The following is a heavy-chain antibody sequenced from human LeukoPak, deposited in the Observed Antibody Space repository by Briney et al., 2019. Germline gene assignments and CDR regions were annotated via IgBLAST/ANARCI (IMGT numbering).Heavy chain of an antibody. CDR2: IYSGGST. J-gene: IGHJ6*02. V-gene: IGHV3-53*01. D-gene: IGHD3-3*01. CDR1: GFTVSSNY. Sequence: GGSLRLSCAASGFTVSSNYMSWVRQAPGKGLEWVSVIYSGGSTYYADSVKGRFTISRDNSKNTLCLQMNSLRAEDTAVYYCARTSNYDFWSGYSPGGMDVWGQGTTVTVSS. CDR3: ARTSNYDFWSGYSPGGMDV.